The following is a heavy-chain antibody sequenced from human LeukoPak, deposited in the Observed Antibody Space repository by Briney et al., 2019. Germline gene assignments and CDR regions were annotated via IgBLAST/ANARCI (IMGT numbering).Heavy chain of an antibody. Sequence: ASVKVSCKASGYTFTSYYMHWVRQAPGQGLEWMGIINPSGGSTSYAQKFQGRVTMTRDTSTSTVYMELSSLRSEDTAVYYCARDFYSYYYYYGMDGWGQGTTVTVSS. V-gene: IGHV1-46*01. CDR3: ARDFYSYYYYYGMDG. CDR1: GYTFTSYY. J-gene: IGHJ6*02. CDR2: INPSGGST. D-gene: IGHD5-18*01.